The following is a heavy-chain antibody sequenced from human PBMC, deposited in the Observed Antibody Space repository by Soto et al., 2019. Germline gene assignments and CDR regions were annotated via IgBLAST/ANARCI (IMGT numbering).Heavy chain of an antibody. CDR1: GLTVRGKKY. CDR3: ASWLEREHAYDI. D-gene: IGHD1-1*01. CDR2: LYDVDGT. J-gene: IGHJ3*02. V-gene: IGHV3-53*01. Sequence: DVQLVASGGGLIQPGGSLRLSCAALGLTVRGKKYITWVRQAPGKGLEWVSALYDVDGTYYADSEKGRFTISRDNSNNIIYLQMNSLGPDDTAVYYCASWLEREHAYDIWGLGTMVTVSS.